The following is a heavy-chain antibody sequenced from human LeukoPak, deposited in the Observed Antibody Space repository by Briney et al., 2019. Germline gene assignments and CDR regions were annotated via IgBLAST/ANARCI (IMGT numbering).Heavy chain of an antibody. CDR1: GFTFSSYW. J-gene: IGHJ6*02. D-gene: IGHD3-3*01. Sequence: GGSLRLSCAASGFTFSSYWMSWVGQAQGKGLEWVANIKQEGSEKYYVDSVKGRFTISRDNAKNSLFLQMNSLRAEDTAVYYCAKLMEIRTTIFGVVSLVSYGMDVWGQGTTVTVSS. CDR2: IKQEGSEK. CDR3: AKLMEIRTTIFGVVSLVSYGMDV. V-gene: IGHV3-7*01.